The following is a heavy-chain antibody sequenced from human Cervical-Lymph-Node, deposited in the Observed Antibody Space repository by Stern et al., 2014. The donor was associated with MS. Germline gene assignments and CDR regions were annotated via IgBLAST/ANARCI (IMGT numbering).Heavy chain of an antibody. CDR2: FYSGGLT. CDR1: GFTVSSNY. Sequence: VQLVESGGGLIQPGGSLRLSCAASGFTVSSNYLTWVRQAPGKGLEWVSSFYSGGLTYYADSVKGRFTISTDNSRNTLYLQMNSLRAEDTAIYYCARDYSNYFDYWGQGTRVTVSS. J-gene: IGHJ4*02. CDR3: ARDYSNYFDY. V-gene: IGHV3-53*01. D-gene: IGHD4-11*01.